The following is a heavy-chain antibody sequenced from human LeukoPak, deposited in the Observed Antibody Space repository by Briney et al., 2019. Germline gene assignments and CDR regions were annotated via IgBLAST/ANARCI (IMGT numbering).Heavy chain of an antibody. V-gene: IGHV4-61*02. CDR2: IYTSGST. D-gene: IGHD3-3*01. CDR3: ARGADFWSGYYPTWFDP. CDR1: GGSISSGSYY. Sequence: SQTLSLTCTVSGGSISSGSYYWSWIRQPTGKGLEWIGRIYTSGSTNYNPSLKSRVTISVDTSKNQFSLKLSPVTAADTAVYYCARGADFWSGYYPTWFDPWGQGTLVTVSS. J-gene: IGHJ5*02.